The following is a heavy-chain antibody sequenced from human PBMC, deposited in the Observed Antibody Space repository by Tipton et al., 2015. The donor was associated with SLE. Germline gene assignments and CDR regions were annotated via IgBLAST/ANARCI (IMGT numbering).Heavy chain of an antibody. CDR3: ARDIAAAGRDAFDI. D-gene: IGHD6-13*01. J-gene: IGHJ3*02. CDR2: IWYDGSNK. V-gene: IGHV3-33*01. CDR1: GFTFSSYG. Sequence: SLRLSCAASGFTFSSYGMHWVRQAPGKGLEGVAVIWYDGSNKYYADSVKGRFTISRDNSKNTLYLQMNSLRAEDTAVYYCARDIAAAGRDAFDIWGQGTMVTVSS.